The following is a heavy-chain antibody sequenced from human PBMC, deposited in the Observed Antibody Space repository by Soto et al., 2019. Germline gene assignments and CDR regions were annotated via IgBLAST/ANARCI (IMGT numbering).Heavy chain of an antibody. CDR3: SKLSGSYFYDPFAI. V-gene: IGHV1-18*04. CDR1: GCTFTSYG. J-gene: IGHJ3*02. CDR2: ISAYNGNT. Sequence: ASVKVPCKASGCTFTSYGMSWVRQAPGQVLEWMVWISAYNGNTNYAQKVQGRVTMTTDTATSTAYMELRSLRSDDTAVYYCSKLSGSYFYDPFAIWAQGTSVTVS. D-gene: IGHD1-26*01.